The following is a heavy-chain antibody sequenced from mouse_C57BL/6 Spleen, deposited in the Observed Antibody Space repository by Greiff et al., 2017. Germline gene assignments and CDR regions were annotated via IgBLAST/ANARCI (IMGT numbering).Heavy chain of an antibody. J-gene: IGHJ3*01. CDR2: INPSNGGT. D-gene: IGHD3-3*01. Sequence: QVQLQQPGTELVKPGASVKLSCKASGYTFTSYWMHWVKQRPGQGLEWIGNINPSNGGTNYNEKFKSKATLTVDKSSSTSYMKLSSLTSEDSAVYYGARRAGTGGTWFAYWGQGTLVTVSA. CDR3: ARRAGTGGTWFAY. CDR1: GYTFTSYW. V-gene: IGHV1-53*01.